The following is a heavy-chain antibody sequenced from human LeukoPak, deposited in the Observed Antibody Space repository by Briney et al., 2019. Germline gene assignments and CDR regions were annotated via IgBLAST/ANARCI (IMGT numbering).Heavy chain of an antibody. D-gene: IGHD2/OR15-2a*01. V-gene: IGHV3-74*01. J-gene: IGHJ4*02. CDR2: ISTDGSTT. CDR1: RFTFSTHG. Sequence: PGGSLRLSCAASRFTFSTHGMHWVRQVPGKGLVWVSRISTDGSTTGYADSVKGRFTISRDNAKNTLYLQMKSLRDEDTAVYYCARDFSPSMFDYWGQGTLVTVPS. CDR3: ARDFSPSMFDY.